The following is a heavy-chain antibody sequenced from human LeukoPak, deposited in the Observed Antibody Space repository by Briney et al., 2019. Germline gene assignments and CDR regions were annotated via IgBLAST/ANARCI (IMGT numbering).Heavy chain of an antibody. V-gene: IGHV3-21*01. CDR2: ISSSSSYI. Sequence: PGGSLRLSCAASGFTFSSYSMNWVRQAPGKGLDWVSSISSSSSYIYYADSVKGRFTISRDNAKNSLYLQMNSLRAEDTAVYYCARSFGEWLVPFDYWGQGTLVTVSS. D-gene: IGHD6-19*01. CDR1: GFTFSSYS. CDR3: ARSFGEWLVPFDY. J-gene: IGHJ4*02.